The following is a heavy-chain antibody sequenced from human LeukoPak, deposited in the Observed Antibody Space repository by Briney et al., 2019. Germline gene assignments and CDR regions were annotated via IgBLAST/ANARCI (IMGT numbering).Heavy chain of an antibody. J-gene: IGHJ4*02. D-gene: IGHD2-2*01. CDR3: ARDASRALIGY. Sequence: SETLSLTCAVYGGSFSGYYWSWIRQPPGKGLEWIGEINHSGSTNYNPSLKSRVTISVDTSKNQFSLKLSSVTAADTAVYYCARDASRALIGYWGQGTLVTVSS. CDR1: GGSFSGYY. V-gene: IGHV4-34*01. CDR2: INHSGST.